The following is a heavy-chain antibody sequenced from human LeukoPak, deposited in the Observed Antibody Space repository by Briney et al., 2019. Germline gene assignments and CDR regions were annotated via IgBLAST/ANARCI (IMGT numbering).Heavy chain of an antibody. CDR2: ISDSGGST. CDR1: GFTFSSYA. J-gene: IGHJ4*02. Sequence: PGGSLRLSCAASGFTFSSYAMSWVRQAPGEGLEWVSGISDSGGSTYYADSVKGRFTVSRDNSKNTLYLQMNSLRAEDTAVYYCAKDRKGGYLYYLDYWGQGTLVTVSS. CDR3: AKDRKGGYLYYLDY. D-gene: IGHD3-22*01. V-gene: IGHV3-23*01.